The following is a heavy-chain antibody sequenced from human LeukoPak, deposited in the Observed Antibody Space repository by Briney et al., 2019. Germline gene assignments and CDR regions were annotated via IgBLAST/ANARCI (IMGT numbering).Heavy chain of an antibody. V-gene: IGHV4-59*01. CDR2: MYYSGST. CDR1: GGSISSYY. D-gene: IGHD5-12*01. Sequence: SETLSLTCTVSGGSISSYYWSWIRQPPGGGLEWIGYMYYSGSTNYNPSLKRRVTISLDTSKSQFSLQLRSVTAADTAVYYCARSGLDSRYYFGIDVWGQGTTVTVSS. J-gene: IGHJ6*02. CDR3: ARSGLDSRYYFGIDV.